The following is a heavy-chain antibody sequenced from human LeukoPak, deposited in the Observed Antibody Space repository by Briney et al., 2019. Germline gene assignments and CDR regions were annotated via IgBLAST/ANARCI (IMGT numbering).Heavy chain of an antibody. J-gene: IGHJ4*02. V-gene: IGHV3-21*01. Sequence: GGSLRLSCAASGFTFSSYSMNWVRQAPGKGLEWVSPISSSSSYIYYADSVKGRFTISRDNAKNSLYLQMNSLRAEDTAVYYCARVRRGYSGPGHFDYWGQGTLVTVSS. D-gene: IGHD5-12*01. CDR3: ARVRRGYSGPGHFDY. CDR2: ISSSSSYI. CDR1: GFTFSSYS.